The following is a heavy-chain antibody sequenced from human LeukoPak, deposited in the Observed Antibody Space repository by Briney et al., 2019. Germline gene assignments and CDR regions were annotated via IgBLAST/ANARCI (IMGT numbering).Heavy chain of an antibody. CDR2: ISGSGGNT. D-gene: IGHD5-18*01. Sequence: GGSLRLSCAASGFTFGNYAMSWVRQPPGKGLEWVSSISGSGGNTYFADSVKGRFTISRDNSKNTLYLQMNSLRAEDTAVYYCTTIELWLPHYYYYYGMDVWGQGTTVTVSS. CDR3: TTIELWLPHYYYYYGMDV. J-gene: IGHJ6*02. V-gene: IGHV3-23*01. CDR1: GFTFGNYA.